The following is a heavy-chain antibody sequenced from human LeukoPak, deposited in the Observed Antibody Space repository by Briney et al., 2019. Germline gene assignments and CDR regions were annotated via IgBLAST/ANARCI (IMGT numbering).Heavy chain of an antibody. CDR3: ARIKWAVVND. CDR1: GYTFTDYY. J-gene: IGHJ4*02. CDR2: SNPKSGDT. Sequence: ASAKVSCKASGYTFTDYYIHWVRQAPGQGLEWLGWSNPKSGDTNYGQNFQGRVTMTRDTSINTAYMELSSLRSDDTAVYYCARIKWAVVNDWGQGTLVTVSS. D-gene: IGHD5-12*01. V-gene: IGHV1-2*02.